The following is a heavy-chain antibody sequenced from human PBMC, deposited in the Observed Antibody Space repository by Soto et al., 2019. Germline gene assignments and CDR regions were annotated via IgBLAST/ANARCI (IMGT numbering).Heavy chain of an antibody. CDR2: IYYSGST. V-gene: IGHV4-39*01. CDR1: GGSISSSSYY. D-gene: IGHD1-20*01. J-gene: IGHJ6*03. Sequence: SETLSLTCTVSGGSISSSSYYWGWIRQPPGKGLEWIGSIYYSGSTYYNPSLKSRVTISVDTSKNQFSLKLSSVTAADTAVYYCASFGITGTPSYFYYMDVWGKGTTVTVSS. CDR3: ASFGITGTPSYFYYMDV.